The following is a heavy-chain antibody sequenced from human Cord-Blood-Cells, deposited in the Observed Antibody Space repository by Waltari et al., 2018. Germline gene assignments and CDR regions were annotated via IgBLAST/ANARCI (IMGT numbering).Heavy chain of an antibody. V-gene: IGHV1-24*01. CDR1: GYTLPELS. J-gene: IGHJ4*02. CDR3: ATWLGDSSGYSLDY. Sequence: QVQLVQSGAEVKKPGASVTVSCTVSGYTLPELSMRWVRQAPGKGLEWMGGFDPEDGETIYAQKFQGRVTMTEDTSTDTAYMELSSLRSEDTAVYYCATWLGDSSGYSLDYWGQGTLVTVSS. D-gene: IGHD3-22*01. CDR2: FDPEDGET.